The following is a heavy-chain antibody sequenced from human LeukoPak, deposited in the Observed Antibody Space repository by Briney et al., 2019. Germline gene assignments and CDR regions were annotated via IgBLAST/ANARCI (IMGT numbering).Heavy chain of an antibody. CDR3: ARDEGRDELLEV. D-gene: IGHD2-15*01. CDR2: IKQDGSEK. Sequence: PGGSLRLSCAASGFTFSSHWMSWVRQAPGKGLEWVANIKQDGSEKYYVDSVKGRFTISRDNAKNSLYLQMNSLRAEDTAVYYCARDEGRDELLEVWGQGTLVTVSS. J-gene: IGHJ4*02. CDR1: GFTFSSHW. V-gene: IGHV3-7*01.